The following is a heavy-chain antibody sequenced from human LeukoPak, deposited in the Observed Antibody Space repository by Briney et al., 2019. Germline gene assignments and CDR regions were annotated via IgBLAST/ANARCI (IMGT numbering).Heavy chain of an antibody. Sequence: PGRSLRLSCAASGFTFSSYAMHWVRQAPGKGLEWVAVISYDGSNKYYVDSVKGRFTISRDNSKNTLYLQMNSLRAEDTAVYYCARDYGSYYYYGMDVWGQGTTVTVSS. J-gene: IGHJ6*02. CDR2: ISYDGSNK. D-gene: IGHD3-10*01. CDR1: GFTFSSYA. CDR3: ARDYGSYYYYGMDV. V-gene: IGHV3-30-3*01.